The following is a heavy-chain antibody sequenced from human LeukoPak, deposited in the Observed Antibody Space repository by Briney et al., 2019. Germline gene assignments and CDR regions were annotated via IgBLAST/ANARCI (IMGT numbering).Heavy chain of an antibody. CDR2: IYHSGST. D-gene: IGHD6-13*01. CDR1: GGSVSSGGYY. J-gene: IGHJ3*02. V-gene: IGHV4-30-2*01. Sequence: SETLSLTCTVSGGSVSSGGYYWSWIRQPPGKGLEWIGYIYHSGSTYYNPSLKSRVTISVGRSKNQFSLKLSSVTAADTAVYYCARGREVYSMPGRSSAFDIWGQGTMVTVSS. CDR3: ARGREVYSMPGRSSAFDI.